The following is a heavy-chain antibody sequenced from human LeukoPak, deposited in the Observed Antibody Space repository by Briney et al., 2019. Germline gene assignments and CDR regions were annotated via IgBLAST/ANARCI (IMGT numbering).Heavy chain of an antibody. CDR3: ARDSIAARNHDY. V-gene: IGHV3-21*01. CDR1: RFTFSSYS. CDR2: ISSSSSYI. J-gene: IGHJ4*02. D-gene: IGHD6-6*01. Sequence: PGGSLRLSCAASRFTFSSYSMNWVRQAPGKGLEWVSSISSSSSYIYYADSVKGRFTISRDNAKNSLYLQMNSLRAEDTAVYYCARDSIAARNHDYWGQGTLVTVSS.